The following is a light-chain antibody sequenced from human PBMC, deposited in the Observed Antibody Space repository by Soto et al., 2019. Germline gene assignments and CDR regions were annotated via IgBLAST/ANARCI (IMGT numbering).Light chain of an antibody. V-gene: IGKV1-39*01. J-gene: IGKJ4*01. CDR3: QQYYAPPLT. CDR1: QSISDY. CDR2: KAS. Sequence: IQMTPSPSSLSASVGDRVTISCRASQSISDYLNWYQKKPGKAPNLLIYKASSLESGVPSRFSGSGSGTDFTLTISSLQAEDVAVYYCQQYYAPPLTFGGGTRWIS.